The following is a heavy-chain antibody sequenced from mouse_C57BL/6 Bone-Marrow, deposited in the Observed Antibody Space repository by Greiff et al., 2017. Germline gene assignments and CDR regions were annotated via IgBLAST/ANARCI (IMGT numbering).Heavy chain of an antibody. V-gene: IGHV1-80*01. CDR1: GYAFSSYW. CDR2: IYPGDGDT. J-gene: IGHJ4*01. Sequence: QVQLQQSGAELVKPGASVKISCKASGYAFSSYWMNWVKQRPGKGLEWIGQIYPGDGDTNYNGKFKGQATLTADKSSSTAYMQLSSLTSEDSAVYFSARILLYYYAMDYWGQGTSVTVSS. CDR3: ARILLYYYAMDY.